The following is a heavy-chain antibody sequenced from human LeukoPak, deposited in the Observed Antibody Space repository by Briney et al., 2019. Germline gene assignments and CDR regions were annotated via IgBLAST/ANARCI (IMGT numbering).Heavy chain of an antibody. Sequence: SGTLSLTCAVSGGSISSSNWWSWVRQLPGKGLEWIGEIYHSGSTDYNPSLKSRVTISVDKSKNQFSLKLSSVTAADTVVYYCASTAVASRSDYWGQGTLVTVSS. CDR2: IYHSGST. CDR1: GGSISSSNW. D-gene: IGHD6-19*01. V-gene: IGHV4-4*02. CDR3: ASTAVASRSDY. J-gene: IGHJ4*02.